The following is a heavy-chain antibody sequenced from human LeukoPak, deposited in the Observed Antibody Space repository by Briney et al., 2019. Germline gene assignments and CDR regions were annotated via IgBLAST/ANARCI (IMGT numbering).Heavy chain of an antibody. CDR1: GFTFSSYA. CDR3: ATSWNSGYFDY. V-gene: IGHV3-30*14. D-gene: IGHD1/OR15-1a*01. CDR2: ISYDGSNK. J-gene: IGHJ4*02. Sequence: GGSLRLSCAASGFTFSSYAMHLVRQAPGKGLEWVAVISYDGSNKYYADSVKGRFTISRDNSKNTLYLQMNSLRAEDTAVYYCATSWNSGYFDYWGQGTLVTVPS.